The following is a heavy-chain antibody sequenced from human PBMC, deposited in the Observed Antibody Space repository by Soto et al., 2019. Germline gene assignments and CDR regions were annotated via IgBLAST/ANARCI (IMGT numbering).Heavy chain of an antibody. V-gene: IGHV4-59*01. CDR3: ARVGSNYAISYYYYYMDV. Sequence: PSETLSLTCTVSGGSISSYYWSWIRQPPGKGLEWIGYIYYSGSTNYNPSLKSRVTISVDTSKNQFSLKLSSVTAADTAVYYCARVGSNYAISYYYYYMDVWGKGTTVT. CDR2: IYYSGST. D-gene: IGHD4-4*01. J-gene: IGHJ6*03. CDR1: GGSISSYY.